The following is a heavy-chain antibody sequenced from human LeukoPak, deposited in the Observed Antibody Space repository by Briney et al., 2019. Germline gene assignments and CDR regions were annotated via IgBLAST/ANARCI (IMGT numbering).Heavy chain of an antibody. CDR1: GFTFSSYA. CDR2: ISGIGTTT. CDR3: TKKRTTSVTDWFDP. D-gene: IGHD4-17*01. V-gene: IGHV3-23*01. Sequence: GGSLRLSCAASGFTFSSYAMAWVRQAPGKGLEFVSVISGIGTTTYYADSVKGRFTISRDNSKNTQFLQMNSLRVEDTAVYSCTKKRTTSVTDWFDPWGQGTLVTVSS. J-gene: IGHJ5*02.